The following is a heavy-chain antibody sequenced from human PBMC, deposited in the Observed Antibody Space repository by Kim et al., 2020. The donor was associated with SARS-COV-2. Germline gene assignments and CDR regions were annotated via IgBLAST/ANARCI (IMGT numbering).Heavy chain of an antibody. Sequence: KYYAASVKGRFTISRDHSKNTLYLQMNSLRAEDTAVYYCARTPSYYYGMDVWGQGTTVTVSS. CDR2: K. V-gene: IGHV3-33*03. CDR3: ARTPSYYYGMDV. J-gene: IGHJ6*02.